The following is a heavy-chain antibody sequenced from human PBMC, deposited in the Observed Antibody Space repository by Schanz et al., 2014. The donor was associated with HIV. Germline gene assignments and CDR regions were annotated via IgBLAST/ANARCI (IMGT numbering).Heavy chain of an antibody. Sequence: QVQLVQSGAEVKEPGASVKVSCKPYGHIFTGYYIHWVRQAPGQGLEWMGWLNTNIGATDYAPKFQGRVTLTGDTSSGTAYMEMRRLRSGDTAVYYWARSSGWGGWSTWDGMDVWGQGTTVTVS. V-gene: IGHV1-2*02. CDR1: GHIFTGYY. CDR2: LNTNIGAT. D-gene: IGHD6-19*01. J-gene: IGHJ6*02. CDR3: ARSSGWGGWSTWDGMDV.